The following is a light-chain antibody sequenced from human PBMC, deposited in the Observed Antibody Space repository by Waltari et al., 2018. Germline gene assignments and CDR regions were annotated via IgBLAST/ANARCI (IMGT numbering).Light chain of an antibody. CDR1: QDIVSW. J-gene: IGKJ4*01. Sequence: DIQMTQSPSSVSASVGDRVTINCRASQDIVSWFAWYQHKPGKAPKLLIYVATNLTSGVPSRFSGSGSGTDFTLTISGLQADDSAIYYCQQAKNFPAVSFGGGTKVEIK. V-gene: IGKV1-12*01. CDR3: QQAKNFPAVS. CDR2: VAT.